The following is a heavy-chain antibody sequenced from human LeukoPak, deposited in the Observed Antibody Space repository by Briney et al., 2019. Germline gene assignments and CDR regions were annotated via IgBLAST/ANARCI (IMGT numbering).Heavy chain of an antibody. CDR1: GGSISSYY. J-gene: IGHJ3*02. CDR3: ARESLRIGAFDI. Sequence: SETLSLTCTVSGGSISSYYWSWIRQPAGKGLEWIGRIYTSGSTNYNPSLKSRVTMSVDTSKNQFSLRLSSVTAADTAVYYCARESLRIGAFDIWGQGTMVTVSS. V-gene: IGHV4-4*07. CDR2: IYTSGST.